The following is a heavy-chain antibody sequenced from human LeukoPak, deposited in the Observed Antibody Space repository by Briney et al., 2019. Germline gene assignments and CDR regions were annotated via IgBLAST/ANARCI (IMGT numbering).Heavy chain of an antibody. D-gene: IGHD3-16*02. J-gene: IGHJ4*02. Sequence: GASVKVSCKTSGYTFTSYFTHWVRQAPGQGLEWMGIINPTGDSTEYAQRFQGRVTMTIDTSTSTVYMELSSLGSEDTAVYYCARGRGGFSLTPFDYSGQGTLLTVSS. CDR2: INPTGDST. CDR3: ARGRGGFSLTPFDY. CDR1: GYTFTSYF. V-gene: IGHV1-46*01.